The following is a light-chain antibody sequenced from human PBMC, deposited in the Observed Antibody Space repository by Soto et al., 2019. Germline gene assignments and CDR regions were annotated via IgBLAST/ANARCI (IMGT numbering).Light chain of an antibody. V-gene: IGLV2-14*03. CDR2: DVN. J-gene: IGLJ3*02. CDR1: SSDVGGYNF. Sequence: SVLSQPASVSGSPGQPITISCTGTSSDVGGYNFVSWYQQHPGKAPRLMIYDVNKRPSGVSNRFSGSKSGNTASLTISGLQAEDEADYYCSSYTSSSTLVIGGGTKVTV. CDR3: SSYTSSSTLV.